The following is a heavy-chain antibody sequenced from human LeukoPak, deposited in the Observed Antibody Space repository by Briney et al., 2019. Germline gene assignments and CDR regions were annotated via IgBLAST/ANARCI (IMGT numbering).Heavy chain of an antibody. V-gene: IGHV3-30*18. CDR2: ISYDGSNK. J-gene: IGHJ6*03. CDR3: AKDPAIQLWSAGYYMDV. Sequence: GGSLRLSCAASGFTFSSYGMHWVRQAPGKGLEWVAVISYDGSNKYYADSVKGRFTISRDNSKNTLYLQMNSLRAEDTAVYYCAKDPAIQLWSAGYYMDVWGKGTTVTVSS. D-gene: IGHD5-18*01. CDR1: GFTFSSYG.